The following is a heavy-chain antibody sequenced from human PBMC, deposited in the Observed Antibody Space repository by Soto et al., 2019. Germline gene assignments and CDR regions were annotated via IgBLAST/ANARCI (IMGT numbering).Heavy chain of an antibody. CDR3: ARVYGSGWFNWFDP. V-gene: IGHV1-69*13. CDR2: IIPIFGTA. D-gene: IGHD6-19*01. Sequence: GASVKVSCKASGGTFSSYAISWVRQAPGQGLEWMGGIIPIFGTANYAQKFQGRVTITADESTSTAYMELGSLRSEDTAVYYCARVYGSGWFNWFDPWGQGTLVTVSS. J-gene: IGHJ5*02. CDR1: GGTFSSYA.